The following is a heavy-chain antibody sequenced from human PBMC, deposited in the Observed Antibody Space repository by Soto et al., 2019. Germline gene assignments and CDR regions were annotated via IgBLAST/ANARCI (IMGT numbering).Heavy chain of an antibody. D-gene: IGHD3-9*01. CDR3: AKDYDILTGYSPIDY. Sequence: GESLKISCAASGFTFSSYAMSWVRQAPGKGLEWVSAISGSGGSTYYADSVKGRFTISRDNSKNTLYLQMNSLRAEDTAVYYCAKDYDILTGYSPIDYWGQGTLVTVSS. V-gene: IGHV3-23*01. CDR1: GFTFSSYA. J-gene: IGHJ4*02. CDR2: ISGSGGST.